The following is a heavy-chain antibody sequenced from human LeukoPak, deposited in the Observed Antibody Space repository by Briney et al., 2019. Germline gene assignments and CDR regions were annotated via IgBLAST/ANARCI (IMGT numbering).Heavy chain of an antibody. J-gene: IGHJ4*02. Sequence: PSETLSLTCTVSGGSINSDNFYWSWIRQPAGKGLEWIGRIQSSGSTNYTPSLKSRVTMSLDTSRNQFSLKLSAATAADTAVYYCAREYHGSASYYWMSDYYFDYWGQGTLVTVSS. CDR3: AREYHGSASYYWMSDYYFDY. D-gene: IGHD3-10*01. CDR1: GGSINSDNFY. CDR2: IQSSGST. V-gene: IGHV4-61*02.